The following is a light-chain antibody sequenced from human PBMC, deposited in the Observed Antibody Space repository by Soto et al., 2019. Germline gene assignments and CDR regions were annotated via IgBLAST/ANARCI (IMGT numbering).Light chain of an antibody. CDR1: CSNIGNNY. Sequence: QSVLTQPPSVSAAPGQKVTISCSGSCSNIGNNYVSWYQQLPGTAPKLLIYDNNKRPSGIPDRFSGSKSGTSATLGITGLQTGDEADYYCGTWDSSLSAGGVFGGGTKLTVL. J-gene: IGLJ3*02. V-gene: IGLV1-51*01. CDR2: DNN. CDR3: GTWDSSLSAGGV.